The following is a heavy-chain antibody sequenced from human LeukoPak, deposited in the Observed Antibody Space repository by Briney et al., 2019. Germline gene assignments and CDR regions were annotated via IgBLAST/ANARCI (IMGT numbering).Heavy chain of an antibody. J-gene: IGHJ6*02. D-gene: IGHD2-15*01. CDR2: LSPSSTTI. CDR1: GFTFSLYE. CDR3: ATVHCSGGSCYDGSYYGMNV. V-gene: IGHV3-48*02. Sequence: GGSLRLSCAASGFTFSLYEMTWVRQAPGKGLEWLSYLSPSSTTIYYADSVKGRFTVSRDNAKNSLYLQMNSLRDEDTAVYYCATVHCSGGSCYDGSYYGMNVWGQGTTVTVSS.